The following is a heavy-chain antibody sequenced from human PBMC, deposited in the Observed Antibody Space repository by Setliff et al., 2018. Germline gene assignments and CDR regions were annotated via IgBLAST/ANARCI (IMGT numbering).Heavy chain of an antibody. CDR1: GGSISSSNW. Sequence: LRETLSLTCTVSGGSISSSNWWTWVRQPPGKGLEWIGETYHSGSINYNPSLKSRVTMSVDKSKNQFSLKLTSVTAADTAVYYCARGLEGEDYFYYMDVWGKGNTVTVSS. CDR3: ARGLEGEDYFYYMDV. D-gene: IGHD2-21*01. V-gene: IGHV4-4*03. CDR2: TYHSGSI. J-gene: IGHJ6*03.